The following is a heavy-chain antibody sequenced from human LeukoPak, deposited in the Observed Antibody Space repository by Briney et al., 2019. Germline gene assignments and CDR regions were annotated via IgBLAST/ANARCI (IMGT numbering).Heavy chain of an antibody. Sequence: GSSVKVSCKASGGTFSSYAISWVRQAPGQGLEWMGGIIPIFGTANYAQKLQGRVTMTTDTSTSTAYMELRSLRSDDTAVYYCARDSGDHHDYGDYWGQGTLVTVSS. CDR3: ARDSGDHHDYGDY. CDR2: IIPIFGTA. J-gene: IGHJ4*02. D-gene: IGHD3-10*01. V-gene: IGHV1-69*05. CDR1: GGTFSSYA.